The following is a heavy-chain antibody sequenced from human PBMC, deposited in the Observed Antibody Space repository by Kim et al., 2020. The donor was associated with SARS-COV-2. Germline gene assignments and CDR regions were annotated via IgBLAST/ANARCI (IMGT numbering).Heavy chain of an antibody. CDR3: AKTAAGGTLDN. CDR1: GFTFSSSA. CDR2: ISGSGDST. J-gene: IGHJ4*02. Sequence: VGSLRLSCAASGFTFSSSAMSWVRQAPGKGLEWVSAISGSGDSTYYADSVKGRFTMSRDNSKNTLYLQMNSLRAEDTAVYYCAKTAAGGTLDNWGQGTLVTVSS. V-gene: IGHV3-23*01. D-gene: IGHD6-13*01.